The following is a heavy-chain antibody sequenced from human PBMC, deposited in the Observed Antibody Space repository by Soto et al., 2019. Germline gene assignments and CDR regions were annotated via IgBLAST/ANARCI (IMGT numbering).Heavy chain of an antibody. CDR1: GFTLSNFW. D-gene: IGHD3-10*01. CDR3: SHAPGRRGYYGMDV. CDR2: IKTKADGGTT. Sequence: PVESLRPSFQLSGFTLSNFWLNRMRQAPGKGPEWVGRIKTKADGGTTDCAAPVKGRFIISRDDSKDTLYVQMNSLQTEDTGVYYCSHAPGRRGYYGMDVWGQGTTVTVSS. J-gene: IGHJ6*02. V-gene: IGHV3-15*07.